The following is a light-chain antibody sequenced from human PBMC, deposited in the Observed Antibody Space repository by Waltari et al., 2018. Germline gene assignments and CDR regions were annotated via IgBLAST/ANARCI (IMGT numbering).Light chain of an antibody. Sequence: EIVLTQSPGTLSLSVGERATVSCRASESVSRALAWYQQKPGQAPRLLIYGASTRATGIPDRFSGSGSGTDFSLTISRLEPEDFAVYYCQHYLRLPVTFGQGTTVEI. CDR3: QHYLRLPVT. V-gene: IGKV3-20*01. CDR2: GAS. CDR1: ESVSRA. J-gene: IGKJ1*01.